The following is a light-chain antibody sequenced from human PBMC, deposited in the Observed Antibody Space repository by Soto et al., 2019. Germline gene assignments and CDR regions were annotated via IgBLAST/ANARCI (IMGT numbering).Light chain of an antibody. CDR2: AAS. Sequence: AIQMTQSPSSLSASVGDRVTITCRASQGIRIDVAWYQQKPGKAPELLIYAASNLQSGVPSRFSGSGSGTDFTLTISGLQPEDFVTYFCLQHFSYPRTFGGGTKVEV. V-gene: IGKV1-6*01. J-gene: IGKJ4*01. CDR3: LQHFSYPRT. CDR1: QGIRID.